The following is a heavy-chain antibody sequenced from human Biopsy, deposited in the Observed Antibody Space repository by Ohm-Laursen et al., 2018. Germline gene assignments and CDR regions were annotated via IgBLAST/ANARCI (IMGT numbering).Heavy chain of an antibody. Sequence: SLRLSCAASGFTFRNYALHWVRQAPGKGLEHVSTISSNGGGRFYANSVKGRFTISRDNSKNTLYLQMDSLRTEDMAVYYCARDAHESSGYIGWLDSWGQGSLVTVSP. CDR1: GFTFRNYA. V-gene: IGHV3-64*01. CDR3: ARDAHESSGYIGWLDS. D-gene: IGHD3-22*01. J-gene: IGHJ5*01. CDR2: ISSNGGGR.